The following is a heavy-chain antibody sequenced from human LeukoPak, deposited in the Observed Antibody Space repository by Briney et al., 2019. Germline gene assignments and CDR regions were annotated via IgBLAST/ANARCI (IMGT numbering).Heavy chain of an antibody. CDR1: GGSISSYY. CDR2: IYYSGST. Sequence: SETLSLTCTVSGGSISSYYWSWIRQPPGEGLEWIGYIYYSGSTNYNPSLKSRVTISVDTSKNQFSLKLSSVTAADTAVYYCAAGEVPDYYDSSGYYYGAFDYWGQGTLVTVSS. V-gene: IGHV4-59*08. CDR3: AAGEVPDYYDSSGYYYGAFDY. D-gene: IGHD3-22*01. J-gene: IGHJ4*02.